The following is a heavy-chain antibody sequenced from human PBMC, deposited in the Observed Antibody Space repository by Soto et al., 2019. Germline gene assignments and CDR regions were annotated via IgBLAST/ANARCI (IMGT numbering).Heavy chain of an antibody. CDR3: AKGLGIAARFNFDY. D-gene: IGHD6-6*01. CDR2: ISGSGGST. CDR1: GLPFSSYA. Sequence: EVQLLESGGGLVQPGGSLGLSCAASGLPFSSYAMSWARQAQGKGWEWVSAISGSGGSTYYADSVKGRFTISRDNSKNTLYLQMNSLRAEDTAVYYCAKGLGIAARFNFDYWGQGTLVTVSS. J-gene: IGHJ4*02. V-gene: IGHV3-23*01.